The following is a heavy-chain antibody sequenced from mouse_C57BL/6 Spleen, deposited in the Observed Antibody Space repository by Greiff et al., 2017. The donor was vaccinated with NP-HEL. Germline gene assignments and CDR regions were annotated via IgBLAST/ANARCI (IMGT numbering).Heavy chain of an antibody. CDR2: IRSKSNNYAT. D-gene: IGHD2-3*01. V-gene: IGHV10-1*01. CDR3: VRHTDGYYAMDY. J-gene: IGHJ4*01. CDR1: GFSFNTYA. Sequence: EVMLVESGGGLVQPKGSLKLSRAASGFSFNTYAMNWVRQAPGKGLEWVARIRSKSNNYATYYADSVKDGFTISRDDSESMLYLQMNNLKTEDTAMYYCVRHTDGYYAMDYWGQGTSVTVSS.